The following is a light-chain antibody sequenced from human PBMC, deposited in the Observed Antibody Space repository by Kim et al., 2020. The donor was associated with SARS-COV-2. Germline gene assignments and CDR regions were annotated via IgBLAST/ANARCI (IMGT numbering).Light chain of an antibody. CDR1: TGAVTSGSF. J-gene: IGLJ3*02. V-gene: IGLV7-43*01. CDR3: LLYSGGGWV. Sequence: QAVVTQEPSLTVSPGGMVTLTCASSTGAVTSGSFPNWLQQKPGQSPRALIYNTNNKRPWTPARFSGSLLGGKAALTLSGVQPEDEADYYCLLYSGGGWVFGGGTKLTVL. CDR2: NTN.